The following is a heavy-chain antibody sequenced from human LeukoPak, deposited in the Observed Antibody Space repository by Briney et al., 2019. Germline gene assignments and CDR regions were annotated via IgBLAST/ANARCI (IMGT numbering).Heavy chain of an antibody. D-gene: IGHD3-10*01. Sequence: PSQTLSLTCTVSGDSISSGDYYWSWLRQPAGKGLEWIGRISSSGSTNYNPSLKSRVTISVDTSKNQFSLKLSSVTAADTAVYFCARGAGLLWFGEAHYWGQGTLVTVSS. CDR2: ISSSGST. J-gene: IGHJ4*02. CDR3: ARGAGLLWFGEAHY. CDR1: GDSISSGDYY. V-gene: IGHV4-61*02.